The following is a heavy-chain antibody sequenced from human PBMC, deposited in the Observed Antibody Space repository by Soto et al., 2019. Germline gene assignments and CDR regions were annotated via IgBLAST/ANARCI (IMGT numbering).Heavy chain of an antibody. CDR2: ISAYNGNT. CDR3: ARGLRFLEWSKNWFDP. Sequence: GASVKVSCKASGYTFTSYGISWVRQAPGQGLEWMGWISAYNGNTSYAQKLQGRVTMTTDTSTSTAYMELRSLRSDDTAVYYCARGLRFLEWSKNWFDPWGQGTLVTVSS. J-gene: IGHJ5*02. CDR1: GYTFTSYG. V-gene: IGHV1-18*04. D-gene: IGHD3-3*01.